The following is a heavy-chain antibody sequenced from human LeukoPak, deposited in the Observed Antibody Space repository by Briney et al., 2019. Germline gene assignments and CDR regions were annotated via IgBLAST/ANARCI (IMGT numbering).Heavy chain of an antibody. CDR2: LFYSGTM. V-gene: IGHV4-30-4*08. J-gene: IGHJ3*02. D-gene: IGHD4-17*01. Sequence: SETLSLTCTVSGGSIYTDDYYWAWIRQPPGKALEWVGSLFYSGTMCYNPSLKSRVTISVDTSKNQFSLKLSSVTAADTAVYYCARWGDYGDYAYAFDIWGQGTMVTVSS. CDR1: GGSIYTDDYY. CDR3: ARWGDYGDYAYAFDI.